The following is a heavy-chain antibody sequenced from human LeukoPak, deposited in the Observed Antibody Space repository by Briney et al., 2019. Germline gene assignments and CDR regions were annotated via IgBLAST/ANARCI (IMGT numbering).Heavy chain of an antibody. CDR2: ISWNSGSI. CDR1: GFTFDDYA. V-gene: IGHV3-9*01. CDR3: ARDRPGGNSRYYYYGMDV. Sequence: PGGSLRLSCAASGFTFDDYAMHWVRQAPGKGLEWVSGISWNSGSIGYADSVKGRFTISRDNAKNSLYLQMNSLRAEDTAVYYCARDRPGGNSRYYYYGMDVWGQGTTVTVSS. D-gene: IGHD4-23*01. J-gene: IGHJ6*02.